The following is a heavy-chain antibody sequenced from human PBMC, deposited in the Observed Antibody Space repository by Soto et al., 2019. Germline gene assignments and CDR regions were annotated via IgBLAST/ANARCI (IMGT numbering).Heavy chain of an antibody. V-gene: IGHV5-51*01. CDR1: GYNFTKYW. CDR2: IYPGDSDT. CDR3: ARHVIAVAAPLLY. J-gene: IGHJ4*02. D-gene: IGHD6-19*01. Sequence: GESLKISCKGSGYNFTKYWIGWVRQMPGKGPEWMGIIYPGDSDTRYSPSFQGQVIISADKSISTAYLQWSSLKASDTAMYYCARHVIAVAAPLLYGGQETLVTVSS.